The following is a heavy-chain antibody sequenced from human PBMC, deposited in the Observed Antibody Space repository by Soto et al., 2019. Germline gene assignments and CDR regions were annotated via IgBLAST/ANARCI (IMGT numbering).Heavy chain of an antibody. CDR2: LYYIGST. J-gene: IGHJ3*02. D-gene: IGHD4-4*01. CDR1: GGSISSSSYY. Sequence: PSETLSLTCTVSGGSISSSSYYWDWIRQPPGKGLEWIGSLYYIGSTYYNPSLKSRVTISIDTSKNQFSLKLRSVTAADTAVYYCARRPTVRADAFDIWGQGTMVT. CDR3: ARRPTVRADAFDI. V-gene: IGHV4-39*01.